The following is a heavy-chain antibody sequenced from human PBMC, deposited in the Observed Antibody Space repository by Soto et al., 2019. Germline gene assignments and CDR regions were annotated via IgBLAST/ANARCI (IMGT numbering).Heavy chain of an antibody. CDR3: ARGEKRGSSWYPGNYYYGMDV. D-gene: IGHD6-13*01. Sequence: PGETLSLTCAVSGYFIRSGYYWGWIRQPPGKGLEWIGSIYHSGSAYHNPSLKSRVTLSVDTSKNRFSLKLSSVTAEDTAVYYCARGEKRGSSWYPGNYYYGMDVWGQGTTVTVSS. CDR2: IYHSGSA. V-gene: IGHV4-38-2*01. CDR1: GYFIRSGYY. J-gene: IGHJ6*02.